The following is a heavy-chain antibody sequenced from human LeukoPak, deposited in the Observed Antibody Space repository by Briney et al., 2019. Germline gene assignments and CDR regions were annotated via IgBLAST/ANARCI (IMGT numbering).Heavy chain of an antibody. CDR3: AKPYSGSYLGSFDY. V-gene: IGHV3-23*01. D-gene: IGHD1-26*01. CDR1: GFTFSNYA. Sequence: GGSLRLSCAASGFTFSNYAMSWVRQAPGKGLEWVSAISGSGGNTYYADSVKGRFTISRDNSKNTLFLQTNSLRAEDTAVYYCAKPYSGSYLGSFDYWGQGTLVTVSS. J-gene: IGHJ4*02. CDR2: ISGSGGNT.